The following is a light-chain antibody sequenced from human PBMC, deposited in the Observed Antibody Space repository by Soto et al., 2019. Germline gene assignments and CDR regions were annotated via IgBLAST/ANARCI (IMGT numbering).Light chain of an antibody. J-gene: IGKJ4*01. CDR1: QSISNY. Sequence: DMEMTQSPSSLSASVGDRVTITCRASQSISNYLNWYQHKPGKVPKLLIYAASSLQSGVPTRFSGSGSRTDFALTINSLQPEDFATYYGQQSYGTPRSFGGGTKIEIK. V-gene: IGKV1-39*01. CDR2: AAS. CDR3: QQSYGTPRS.